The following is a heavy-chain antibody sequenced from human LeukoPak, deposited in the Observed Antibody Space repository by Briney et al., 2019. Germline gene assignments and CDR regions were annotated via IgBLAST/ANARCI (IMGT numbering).Heavy chain of an antibody. D-gene: IGHD2-15*01. CDR1: GYTFTSYD. J-gene: IGHJ5*02. V-gene: IGHV1-8*01. CDR3: ARDRGYCSGGSCYYWFDP. Sequence: GASVKVSCKASGYTFTSYDINWVRQATGQGLEWMGWMNPNSGNTGYAHKFQGRVTMTRNTSKSTPYMELSSLRSEDTAVYYCARDRGYCSGGSCYYWFDPWGQGTLVTVSS. CDR2: MNPNSGNT.